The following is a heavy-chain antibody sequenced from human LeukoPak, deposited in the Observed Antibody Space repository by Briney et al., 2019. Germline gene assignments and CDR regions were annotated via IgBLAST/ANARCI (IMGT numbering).Heavy chain of an antibody. CDR3: ARGIKDHPRITMVRGVSDAFDI. CDR1: GGSISSGDYY. D-gene: IGHD3-10*01. J-gene: IGHJ3*02. CDR2: IYYSGST. Sequence: PSETLSLTCTVSGGSISSGDYYWSWIRQPPGKGLGWIGYIYYSGSTYYNPSLKSRVTISVDTSKNQFSLKLSSVTAADTAVYYCARGIKDHPRITMVRGVSDAFDIWGQGTMVTASS. V-gene: IGHV4-30-4*01.